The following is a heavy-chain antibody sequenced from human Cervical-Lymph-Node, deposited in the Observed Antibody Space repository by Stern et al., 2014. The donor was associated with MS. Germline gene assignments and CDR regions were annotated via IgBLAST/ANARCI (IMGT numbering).Heavy chain of an antibody. V-gene: IGHV3-7*01. CDR2: IKEDGSEP. Sequence: VQLVQSGGGLVQPGGSLRLSCAASGFSFSSYWMNWVRQAPGKGLEWVANIKEDGSEPYYVDSVKGRFTISRDNAKNSLYLQMNSLRAEDTAVYCCARGSDSWGQGTLVTVSS. CDR3: ARGSDS. J-gene: IGHJ5*02. CDR1: GFSFSSYW.